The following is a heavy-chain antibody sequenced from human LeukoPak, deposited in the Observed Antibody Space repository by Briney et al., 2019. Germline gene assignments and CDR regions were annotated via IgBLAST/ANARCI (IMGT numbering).Heavy chain of an antibody. CDR2: IYYSGST. CDR1: GGSISSSSYY. V-gene: IGHV4-39*01. Sequence: PSETLSLTCTVSGGSISSSSYYWGWIRQPPGKGLEWIGSIYYSGSTYYNPSLKSRVTISVDTSKNQFSLKLSSVTAADTAVYYCARTTGTNGVCYPCPPDDAFDIWGQGTMVTVSS. CDR3: ARTTGTNGVCYPCPPDDAFDI. J-gene: IGHJ3*02. D-gene: IGHD2-8*01.